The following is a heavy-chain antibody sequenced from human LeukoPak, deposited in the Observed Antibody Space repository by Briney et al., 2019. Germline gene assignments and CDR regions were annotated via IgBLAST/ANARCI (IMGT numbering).Heavy chain of an antibody. J-gene: IGHJ4*02. V-gene: IGHV3-7*01. CDR2: IKQDGSEK. CDR3: ARGDSGNRSRYFDWLLLIGLD. Sequence: GGSLRLSCAASGFTFSSYWMSWVRQAPGKGLEWVANIKQDGSEKYYVDSVKGRFTISRDNAKNSLYLQMNSLRAEDTAVYYCARGDSGNRSRYFDWLLLIGLDWGQGTLVTVSS. CDR1: GFTFSSYW. D-gene: IGHD3-9*01.